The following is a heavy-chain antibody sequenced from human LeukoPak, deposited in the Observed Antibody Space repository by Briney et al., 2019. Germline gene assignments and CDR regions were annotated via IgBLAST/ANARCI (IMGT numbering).Heavy chain of an antibody. J-gene: IGHJ4*02. CDR3: ARGPSSWYGDY. D-gene: IGHD6-13*01. Sequence: SETLSLTCAVYGGSLSGYYWSWIRQPPGKGLEWIGEINHSGSTNYNPSLKSRVTISVDTSKNQFSLKLSSVTAADTAVYYCARGPSSWYGDYWGQGTLVTVSS. V-gene: IGHV4-34*01. CDR1: GGSLSGYY. CDR2: INHSGST.